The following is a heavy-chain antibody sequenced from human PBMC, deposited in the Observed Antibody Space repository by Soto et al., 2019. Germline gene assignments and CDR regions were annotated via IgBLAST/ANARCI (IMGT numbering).Heavy chain of an antibody. Sequence: EVQLVESGGGLVQPGRSLRLSCTVSGFIFGDYAMSWFRQAPGKGLEWVSFIRSNAYGGTTEYAASVKGRFTISRDDSKSIAYLQMNSLKTEDTAVYYCTIDLWSGYYVNGFGAWGQGTLVTVSS. CDR2: IRSNAYGGTT. D-gene: IGHD3-3*01. J-gene: IGHJ5*02. CDR3: TIDLWSGYYVNGFGA. V-gene: IGHV3-49*03. CDR1: GFIFGDYA.